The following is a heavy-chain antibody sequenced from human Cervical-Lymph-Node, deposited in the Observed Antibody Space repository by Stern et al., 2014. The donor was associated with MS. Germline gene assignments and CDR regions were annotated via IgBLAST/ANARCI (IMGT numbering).Heavy chain of an antibody. CDR2: IYWDDDK. Sequence: ESGPTLVKPTQTLTLTCTFSGFSLSTSGVGVGWIRQPPGKALEWLALIYWDDDKRYSPSLNSRLTITKDTSKNQVVLTMTNMDPVDTATYYCAHSRIAVAGYYYYGMDVWGQGTTVTVSS. CDR1: GFSLSTSGVG. D-gene: IGHD6-19*01. V-gene: IGHV2-5*02. J-gene: IGHJ6*02. CDR3: AHSRIAVAGYYYYGMDV.